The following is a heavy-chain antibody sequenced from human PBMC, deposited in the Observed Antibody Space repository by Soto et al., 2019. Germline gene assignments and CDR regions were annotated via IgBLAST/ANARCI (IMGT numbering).Heavy chain of an antibody. CDR2: ISYDGSNK. D-gene: IGHD5-12*01. CDR1: GFTFSSYA. Sequence: PGGSLRLSCAASGFTFSSYAMHWVRQAPGKGLEWVAVISYDGSNKYYADSVKGRFTISRDNSKNTLYLQMNSLRAEDTAVYYCAIARERWLPIGAFDDWGQGTLVTVAS. CDR3: AIARERWLPIGAFDD. V-gene: IGHV3-30-3*01. J-gene: IGHJ4*02.